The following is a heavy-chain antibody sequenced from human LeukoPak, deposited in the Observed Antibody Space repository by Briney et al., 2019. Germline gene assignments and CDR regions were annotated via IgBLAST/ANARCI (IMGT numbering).Heavy chain of an antibody. CDR1: GLTFSSYA. CDR3: AKETAVVGWYHGMDV. D-gene: IGHD6-19*01. Sequence: PGGSLRLSCAASGLTFSSYAMSWVRQAPGKGLEWVSAISGSGGSTYYAGSVKGRFTISRDNSKNTLYLQMNSLRAEDTAVYYCAKETAVVGWYHGMDVWGQWTTVTVSS. J-gene: IGHJ6*02. V-gene: IGHV3-23*01. CDR2: ISGSGGST.